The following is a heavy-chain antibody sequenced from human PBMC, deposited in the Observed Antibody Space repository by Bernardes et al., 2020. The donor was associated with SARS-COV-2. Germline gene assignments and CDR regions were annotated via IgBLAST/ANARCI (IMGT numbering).Heavy chain of an antibody. CDR1: GFTFNNYG. CDR2: ISYEGSRK. CDR3: VKRRAIFELWAGNFDS. V-gene: IGHV3-30*18. J-gene: IGHJ4*02. Sequence: GGSLRLSCVASGFTFNNYGMHWVRQAPGKGLEWVAFISYEGSRKYYLDSLKGRFTISRDSSKETLYLQMNSLTDDDTAVYYCVKRRAIFELWAGNFDSWGQGTLVTVSS. D-gene: IGHD5-18*01.